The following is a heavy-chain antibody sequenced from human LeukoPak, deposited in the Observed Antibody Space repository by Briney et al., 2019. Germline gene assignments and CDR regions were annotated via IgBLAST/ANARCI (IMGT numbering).Heavy chain of an antibody. Sequence: GGSLRLSCVASGFNFKTYSMNWVRQAPGGGLEWISFISSGSDSSAADYIYYADSVKGRFTISRDNSKNTLYLQMNSLRAEDTAEYYCAGGLLGRGAFDIWGQGTMVTVSS. CDR3: AGGLLGRGAFDI. CDR2: ISSGSDSSAADYI. D-gene: IGHD7-27*01. CDR1: GFNFKTYS. V-gene: IGHV3-21*04. J-gene: IGHJ3*02.